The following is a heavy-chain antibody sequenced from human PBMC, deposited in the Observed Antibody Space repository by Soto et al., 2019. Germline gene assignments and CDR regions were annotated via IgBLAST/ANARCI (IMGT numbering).Heavy chain of an antibody. CDR1: GFTFSSYS. V-gene: IGHV3-7*01. CDR2: IKKDGSER. Sequence: PGGSLRLSCAGSGFTFSSYSMNWVRQAPGKGPEWVANIKKDGSERHYVDSVKGRFTISRDNAKNSLYLQMNSLTAEDTAVYYCTRDGLWGLGTLVTVSS. J-gene: IGHJ4*02. CDR3: TRDGL.